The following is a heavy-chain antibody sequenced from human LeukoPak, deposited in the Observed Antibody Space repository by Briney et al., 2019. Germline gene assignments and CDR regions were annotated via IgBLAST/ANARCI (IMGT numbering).Heavy chain of an antibody. J-gene: IGHJ4*02. CDR1: GFIFSSYA. CDR2: VGIAADT. D-gene: IGHD1-26*01. V-gene: IGHV3-13*01. Sequence: GGSLRLSCSASGFIFSSYAMHWVRQAPGKGLEWVSAVGIAADTFYPGSVKGRFTISRENAKNSLYLQMNSLRVEDTAVYYCVRQKKSHGNFDYWGQGTLVTVSS. CDR3: VRQKKSHGNFDY.